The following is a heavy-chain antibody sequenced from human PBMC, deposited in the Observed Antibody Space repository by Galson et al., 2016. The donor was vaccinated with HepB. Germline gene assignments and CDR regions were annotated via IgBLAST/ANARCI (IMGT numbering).Heavy chain of an antibody. CDR1: EFTFSTYA. V-gene: IGHV3-30*14. J-gene: IGHJ4*02. Sequence: SLRLSCAASEFTFSTYAIHWVRQAPGKGPEWVAVISYDGSNKYFADSVKGRFTISRDNSKNTLYLQMNSLRAEDTAVYYCARDLPLLGWGQGTLVTVSS. CDR3: ARDLPLLG. D-gene: IGHD2-15*01. CDR2: ISYDGSNK.